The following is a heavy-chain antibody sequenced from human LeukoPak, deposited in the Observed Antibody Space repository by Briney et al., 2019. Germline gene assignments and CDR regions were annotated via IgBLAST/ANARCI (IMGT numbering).Heavy chain of an antibody. CDR3: ARARITMPENWFDP. D-gene: IGHD3-10*01. CDR2: IYYSGST. CDR1: GGSISSGGYY. V-gene: IGHV4-31*03. J-gene: IGHJ5*02. Sequence: PSETLSLTCTVSGGSISSGGYYWSWIRQHPGKGLEWIGYIYYSGSTYYNPSLKSRVTISVDTSKNQFSLKLSSVTAADTAVYYCARARITMPENWFDPWGQGTLVTVSS.